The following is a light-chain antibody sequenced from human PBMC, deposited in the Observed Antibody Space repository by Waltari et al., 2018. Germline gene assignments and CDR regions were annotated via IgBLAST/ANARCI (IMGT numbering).Light chain of an antibody. CDR2: DVS. V-gene: IGLV2-14*03. CDR1: SSDVGGYKY. Sequence: QSALTQPASVSGSPGQSITISCTETSSDVGGYKYVSWYQQHPGKAPKLIIYDVSKRASGVSNRFSGSKSGNTASLTISWLQAEDEAYYYCNSYTTSNTLVFGGGTKLTVL. CDR3: NSYTTSNTLV. J-gene: IGLJ2*01.